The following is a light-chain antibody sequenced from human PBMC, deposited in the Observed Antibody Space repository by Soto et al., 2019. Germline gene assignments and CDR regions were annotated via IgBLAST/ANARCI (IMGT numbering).Light chain of an antibody. CDR3: SSYTSSSTGV. V-gene: IGLV2-14*01. Sequence: QSVLTQPASVSGSPGQSITISCTGTSSDLGGYNYVSWYQQHPGKAPKLMIYEVSNRPSGVSNRFSASKSGNTASLTIYGLQAENEADYYCSSYTSSSTGVFGGGTKLTVL. CDR1: SSDLGGYNY. J-gene: IGLJ3*02. CDR2: EVS.